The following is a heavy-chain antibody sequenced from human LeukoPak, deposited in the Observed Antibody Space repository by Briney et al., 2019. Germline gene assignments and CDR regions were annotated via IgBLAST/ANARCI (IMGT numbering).Heavy chain of an antibody. D-gene: IGHD6-19*01. Sequence: PSETLSLTCTVSGGSISSYYWSWIRQPPGKGLEWIGYTYYSGSTNYNPSLKSRVTISVDTSKNQFSLKLSSVTAADTAVYYCARGGSGSGWYPIFYYYYMDVWGKGTTVTVSS. J-gene: IGHJ6*03. CDR2: TYYSGST. CDR3: ARGGSGSGWYPIFYYYYMDV. CDR1: GGSISSYY. V-gene: IGHV4-59*01.